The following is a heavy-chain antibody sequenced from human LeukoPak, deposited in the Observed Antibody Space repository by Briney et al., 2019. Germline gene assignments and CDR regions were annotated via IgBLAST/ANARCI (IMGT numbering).Heavy chain of an antibody. V-gene: IGHV3-7*01. CDR1: GFTFSSYW. CDR2: IKQDGSEK. J-gene: IGHJ4*02. D-gene: IGHD4-17*01. CDR3: ARDFGYGDYVVDY. Sequence: GGSLRLSCAASGFTFSSYWMSWVRQAPGKGLEWVANIKQDGSEKYYVDSVKGRFTISRDNAKNSLYLQMNSLRAEDTAGYYCARDFGYGDYVVDYWGQGTLVTVSS.